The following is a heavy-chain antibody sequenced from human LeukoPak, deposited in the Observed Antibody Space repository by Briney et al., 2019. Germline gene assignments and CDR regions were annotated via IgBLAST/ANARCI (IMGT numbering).Heavy chain of an antibody. CDR3: ASVKWEQPYFDY. V-gene: IGHV1-8*01. Sequence: ASVKVSCKASGYTFTSYDINWVRQATGQGLEWMGWMNPNSGNTGYAQKFQGRVTITADKSTSTAYMELSSLRSEDTAVYYCASVKWEQPYFDYWGQGTLVTVSS. D-gene: IGHD1-26*01. CDR2: MNPNSGNT. CDR1: GYTFTSYD. J-gene: IGHJ4*02.